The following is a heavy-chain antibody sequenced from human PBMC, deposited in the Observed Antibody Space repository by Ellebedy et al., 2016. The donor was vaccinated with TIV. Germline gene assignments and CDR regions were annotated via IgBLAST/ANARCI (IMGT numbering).Heavy chain of an antibody. CDR3: ARELGHDHWYFDL. Sequence: GESLKISCAASGFTFSIHGMHWVRQAPGKGLEWVAVVEADGGAKFYAESVKGQFTISRDNAKETVDLQMNGLTTDDTAMYYCARELGHDHWYFDLWGRGILVTVSS. D-gene: IGHD1-1*01. J-gene: IGHJ2*01. V-gene: IGHV3-30*03. CDR2: VEADGGAK. CDR1: GFTFSIHG.